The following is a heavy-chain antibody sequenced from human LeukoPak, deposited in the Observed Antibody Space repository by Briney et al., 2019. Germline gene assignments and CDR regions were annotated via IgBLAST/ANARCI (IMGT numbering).Heavy chain of an antibody. CDR1: GYFLAAYY. J-gene: IGHJ4*02. CDR2: INPTSGGA. CDR3: ARDVYRFLRYHFDV. D-gene: IGHD5/OR15-5a*01. Sequence: ASVNVSCKASGYFLAAYYMHWVRLAPGQGLEWMGWINPTSGGANYAQKFQGRVTLTRNTSLSTVYMEINGLQFDDSGVYFCARDVYRFLRYHFDVWGQGTPVTVFS. V-gene: IGHV1-2*02.